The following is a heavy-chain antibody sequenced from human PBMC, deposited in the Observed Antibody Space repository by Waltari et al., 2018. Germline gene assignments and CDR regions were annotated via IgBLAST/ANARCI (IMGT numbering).Heavy chain of an antibody. CDR3: ARQNIHSYGYGYFDF. V-gene: IGHV5-51*01. Sequence: EVQLEQSGAEVKKPGESLKISCNGSGSSFAMSCIGWVRQMPGKGLEWMGVIYPGDSNTKYSLSFQGQVTISADTSISTAYLQWSSLKASDTAIYFCARQNIHSYGYGYFDFWGQGTLVTVSS. CDR1: GSSFAMSC. J-gene: IGHJ4*02. D-gene: IGHD5-18*01. CDR2: IYPGDSNT.